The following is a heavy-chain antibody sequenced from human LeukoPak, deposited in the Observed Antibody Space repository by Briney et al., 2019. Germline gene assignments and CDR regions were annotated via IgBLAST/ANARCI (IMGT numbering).Heavy chain of an antibody. CDR2: INHSGST. Sequence: PSETLSLTCAVYGGSFSGYYWSWIRQPPGKGLEWIGEINHSGSTNYNPSLKSRVTISVDRSKNQFSLKLSSVTAADTAVYYCARGGWLQFTYYFDYWGQGTLVTVSS. J-gene: IGHJ4*02. V-gene: IGHV4-34*01. CDR3: ARGGWLQFTYYFDY. D-gene: IGHD5-24*01. CDR1: GGSFSGYY.